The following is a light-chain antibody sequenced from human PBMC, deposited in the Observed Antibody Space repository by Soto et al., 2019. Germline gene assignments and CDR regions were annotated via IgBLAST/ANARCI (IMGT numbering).Light chain of an antibody. J-gene: IGKJ4*02. CDR2: QTS. CDR3: RQRHRLLRT. Sequence: ASQYINTRLAWYQHRPGQAPRLLIYQTSIRAAGIPARFSASGTGTDSTLIISVVLPDDLAFYYLRQRHRLLRTFAVGTKVDIK. V-gene: IGKV3D-11*01. CDR1: QYINTR.